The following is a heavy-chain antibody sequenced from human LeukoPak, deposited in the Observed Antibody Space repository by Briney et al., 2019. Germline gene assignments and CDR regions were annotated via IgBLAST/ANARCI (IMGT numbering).Heavy chain of an antibody. CDR3: ARGLSGYASSLGY. CDR1: GFTFSSYW. J-gene: IGHJ4*02. Sequence: GGSLRLSCAASGFTFSSYWMHWVRQAPGKGLVWVSRINSDGSSTSYADSVRGRFSISRDNAKNTLYLQMDSLRAEDTAVYYCARGLSGYASSLGYWGQGTLVTVSA. CDR2: INSDGSST. V-gene: IGHV3-74*01. D-gene: IGHD6-6*01.